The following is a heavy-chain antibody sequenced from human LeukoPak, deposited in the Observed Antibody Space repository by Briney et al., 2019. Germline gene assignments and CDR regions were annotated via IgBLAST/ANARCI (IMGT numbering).Heavy chain of an antibody. V-gene: IGHV4-34*01. J-gene: IGHJ4*02. CDR3: ARLPVVPATIDY. CDR1: GGSFSGYY. Sequence: SETLSLTCAVYGGSFSGYYWSWIRQPPGKGLEWTGEINHSGSTNYNPSLKSRVTISVDTSKNQFSLKLSSVTAADTAVYYCARLPVVPATIDYWGQGTLVTVSS. D-gene: IGHD2-2*01. CDR2: INHSGST.